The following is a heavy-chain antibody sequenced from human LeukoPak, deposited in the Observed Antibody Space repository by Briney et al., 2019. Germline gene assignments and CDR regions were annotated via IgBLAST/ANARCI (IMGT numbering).Heavy chain of an antibody. CDR2: ISSSGSTI. CDR3: ARTGEDSYDYYYYYYMDV. V-gene: IGHV3-48*03. D-gene: IGHD5-18*01. J-gene: IGHJ6*03. Sequence: GGSLRLSCAASGFTFSSYEMNWVRQAPGKGLEWVSYISSSGSTIYYADSVKGRFTISRDNAKNSLYLQMNSLRAEDTAVYYCARTGEDSYDYYYYYYMDVWGKGTTVTISS. CDR1: GFTFSSYE.